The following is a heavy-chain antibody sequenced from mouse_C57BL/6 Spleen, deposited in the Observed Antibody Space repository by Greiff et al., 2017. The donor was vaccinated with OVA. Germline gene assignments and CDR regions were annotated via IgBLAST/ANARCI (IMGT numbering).Heavy chain of an antibody. CDR1: GFTFSSYA. V-gene: IGHV5-4*01. CDR2: ISDGGSYT. Sequence: EVQGVESGGGLVKPGGSLKLSCAASGFTFSSYAMSWVRQTPEKRLEWVATISDGGSYTYYPDNVQGRFTISRDNAKNNLYLQLSHLTSEDTAMYYCARAGMVPPYYFDYWGQGTTLTVSS. CDR3: ARAGMVPPYYFDY. D-gene: IGHD2-10*02. J-gene: IGHJ2*01.